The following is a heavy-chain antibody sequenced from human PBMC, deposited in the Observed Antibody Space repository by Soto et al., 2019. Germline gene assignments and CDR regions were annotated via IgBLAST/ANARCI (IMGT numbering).Heavy chain of an antibody. J-gene: IGHJ5*02. CDR3: ARQSSGWYNWFDP. CDR1: GGSISSSSYY. CDR2: IYYSGSI. V-gene: IGHV4-39*01. D-gene: IGHD6-19*01. Sequence: SETLSLTCSVSGGSISSSSYYWGWIRQPPGKGLEWIGSIYYSGSIYYNPSLKSRVTISVYTSKNQFSLKLSSVTAAETAVYYCARQSSGWYNWFDPWGQGTLVTSPQ.